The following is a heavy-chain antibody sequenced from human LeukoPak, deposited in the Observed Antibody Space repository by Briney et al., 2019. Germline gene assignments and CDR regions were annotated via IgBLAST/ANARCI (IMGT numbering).Heavy chain of an antibody. D-gene: IGHD2-15*01. CDR1: GGSISSSSYY. V-gene: IGHV4-39*01. CDR2: IYYSGST. J-gene: IGHJ4*02. Sequence: SETLSLTCTVSGGSISSSSYYWGWIRQPPGKGLEWIGSIYYSGSTYYNPSLKSRVTISVDTSKNQFSLRLSSVTAADTAVYYCARLYCSGGSCYPKTKYYFDYRGQGTLVTVSS. CDR3: ARLYCSGGSCYPKTKYYFDY.